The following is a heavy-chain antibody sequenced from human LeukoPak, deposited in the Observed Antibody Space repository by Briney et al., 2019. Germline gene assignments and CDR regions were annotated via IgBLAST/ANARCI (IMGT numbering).Heavy chain of an antibody. Sequence: PGGSLRLSCAASGFTFSNYNMNWVRQAPGKGLEWVSYISSSSRTIYYADSVKGRFTISRDDAKNSLYLQMNSLRAEDTAVYYCVKGLSMVVPSDAFDIWGQGTMVTVSS. CDR2: ISSSSRTI. CDR3: VKGLSMVVPSDAFDI. J-gene: IGHJ3*02. V-gene: IGHV3-48*01. D-gene: IGHD2-15*01. CDR1: GFTFSNYN.